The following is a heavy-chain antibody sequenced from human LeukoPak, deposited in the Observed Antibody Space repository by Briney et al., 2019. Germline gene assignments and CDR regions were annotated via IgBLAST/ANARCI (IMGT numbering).Heavy chain of an antibody. V-gene: IGHV3-21*01. Sequence: PGGSLRLSCVASGFSFSSYSMNWVRQAPGKGLEWVSSLSGGNSYVDYAESVKGRFTISRDNAKNSRYLQMNSLRAGDTAMYYCARRSILTGYPXDYXGQGXLVTV. J-gene: IGHJ4*02. CDR1: GFSFSSYS. D-gene: IGHD3-9*01. CDR2: LSGGNSYV. CDR3: ARRSILTGYPXDY.